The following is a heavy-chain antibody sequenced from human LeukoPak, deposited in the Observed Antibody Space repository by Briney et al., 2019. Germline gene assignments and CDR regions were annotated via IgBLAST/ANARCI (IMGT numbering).Heavy chain of an antibody. Sequence: GGSLRLSCAASGFTFSSYGMHWVRQAPGKGREWVAVIWYDGSNKYYADSVKGRFTISRDNSKNTLYLQMNSLRAEDTAVYYCARSNYYDSSGYYGLDYWGQGTLVTVSS. V-gene: IGHV3-33*01. D-gene: IGHD3-22*01. CDR2: IWYDGSNK. CDR3: ARSNYYDSSGYYGLDY. J-gene: IGHJ4*02. CDR1: GFTFSSYG.